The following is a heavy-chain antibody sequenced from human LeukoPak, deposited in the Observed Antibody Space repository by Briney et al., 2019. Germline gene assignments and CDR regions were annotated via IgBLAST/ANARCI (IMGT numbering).Heavy chain of an antibody. Sequence: ASVKVSCMASGYTFTSYGISWVRQAPGEGLEWMGWISAYNGNTNYAQKLQGRVTMTTDTSTSTAYMELRSLRSDDTAVYYCARVKRPCVELRCPSVGGPFDYWGQGTLVTVSS. CDR3: ARVKRPCVELRCPSVGGPFDY. CDR2: ISAYNGNT. D-gene: IGHD4-17*01. CDR1: GYTFTSYG. V-gene: IGHV1-18*04. J-gene: IGHJ4*02.